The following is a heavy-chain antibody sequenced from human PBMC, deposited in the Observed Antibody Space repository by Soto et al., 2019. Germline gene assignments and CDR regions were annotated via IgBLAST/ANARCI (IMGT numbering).Heavy chain of an antibody. CDR3: ARGPRNYYDSSGYYHPYYYGMDV. V-gene: IGHV3-33*01. CDR1: GFTFSSYG. CDR2: IWYDGSNK. D-gene: IGHD3-22*01. J-gene: IGHJ6*02. Sequence: GGSLRLSCAASGFTFSSYGMHWVRQAPGKGLEWVAVIWYDGSNKYYADSVKGRFTIPRDNSKNTLYLQMNSLRAEDTAVYYCARGPRNYYDSSGYYHPYYYGMDVWGQGTTVTVSS.